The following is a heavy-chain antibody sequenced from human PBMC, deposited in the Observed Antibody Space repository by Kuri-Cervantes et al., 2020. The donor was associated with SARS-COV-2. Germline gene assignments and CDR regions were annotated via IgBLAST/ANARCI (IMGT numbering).Heavy chain of an antibody. CDR1: GFSLSTSGVG. CDR3: ARIRAVVVALDY. J-gene: IGHJ4*02. V-gene: IGHV2-5*05. Sequence: SGSTLVKPTQTLTLTCTFSGFSLSTSGVGVGWIRQPPGKALEWLAFIFWDDDKRYGPSLKSRLAITKDTSKNQVVLTMANMDPVDTATYYCARIRAVVVALDYWGQGTLVTVSS. D-gene: IGHD2-2*01. CDR2: IFWDDDK.